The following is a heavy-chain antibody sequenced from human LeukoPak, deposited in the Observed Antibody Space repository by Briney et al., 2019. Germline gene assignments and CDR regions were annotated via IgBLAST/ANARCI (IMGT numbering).Heavy chain of an antibody. V-gene: IGHV3-64*01. CDR3: ARVRGVIAADAFDI. D-gene: IGHD6-13*01. CDR2: ISSNGGST. J-gene: IGHJ3*02. CDR1: GFTFSSYA. Sequence: GGSLRLSCAASGFTFSSYAMHWVRQAPGKGLEYVSAISSNGGSTYYANSVKGRFTISRDNSKNTLYLQMGSLRAEDMAVYYCARVRGVIAADAFDIWGQGTMVTVSS.